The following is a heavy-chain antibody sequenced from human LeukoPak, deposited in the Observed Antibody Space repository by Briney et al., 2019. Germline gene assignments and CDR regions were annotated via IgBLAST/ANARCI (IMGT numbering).Heavy chain of an antibody. Sequence: AASVKVSCKASGYTFTSYGISWVRQAPGQGLEWMGWISALHGNTNYAQKLQGRVTMTTDTSTSTAYMELGSLRYDDTAVYYCARDYYDSSDYYHDAFDIWGQGTMVTVSS. CDR2: ISALHGNT. CDR3: ARDYYDSSDYYHDAFDI. CDR1: GYTFTSYG. V-gene: IGHV1-18*01. J-gene: IGHJ3*02. D-gene: IGHD3-22*01.